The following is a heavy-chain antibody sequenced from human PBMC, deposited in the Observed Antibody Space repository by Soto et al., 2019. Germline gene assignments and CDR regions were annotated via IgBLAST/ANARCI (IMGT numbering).Heavy chain of an antibody. CDR1: VGAFRSYF. CDR2: IHSSGKS. CDR3: ARDDPFDP. Sequence: SETLSGTGTVSVGAFRSYFWSWIRQPPGKGLEWIGNIHSSGKSNYNPSFKSRVSMSIDPSKNRFSVRLTSVTAADTAVYYCARDDPFDPWGQGMLVTVSS. J-gene: IGHJ5*02. V-gene: IGHV4-59*01.